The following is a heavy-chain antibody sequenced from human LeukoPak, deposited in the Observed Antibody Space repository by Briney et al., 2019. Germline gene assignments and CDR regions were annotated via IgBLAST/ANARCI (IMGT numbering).Heavy chain of an antibody. J-gene: IGHJ3*02. Sequence: GGSLRLSCAASGFTFSINSFDWVRQAPGKGLEWVSHIASDSSSKHYADSVRGRFTTSRDNAANSLYLHMNSLRTEDTAVYYCARDGGGPDAFDIWGQGTMVTVS. CDR2: IASDSSSK. CDR1: GFTFSINS. V-gene: IGHV3-48*01. CDR3: ARDGGGPDAFDI.